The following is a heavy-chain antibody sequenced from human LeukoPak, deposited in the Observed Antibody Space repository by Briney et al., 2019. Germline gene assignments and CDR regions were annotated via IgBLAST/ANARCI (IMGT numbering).Heavy chain of an antibody. V-gene: IGHV4-59*08. CDR3: ARRDGLDAFDI. CDR1: GGSISSYY. J-gene: IGHJ3*02. D-gene: IGHD2-21*02. CDR2: IYYSGST. Sequence: SEPLSLTCTVSGGSISSYYWSWIRQPPGKGLEWIGYIYYSGSTNYNPSLKSRVTISVDTSKNQFSLKLSSATAADTAVYYCARRDGLDAFDIWGQGTMVTVSS.